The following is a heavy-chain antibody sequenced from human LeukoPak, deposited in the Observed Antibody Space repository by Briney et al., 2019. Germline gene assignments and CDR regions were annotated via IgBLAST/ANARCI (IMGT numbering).Heavy chain of an antibody. CDR2: ISPYNENR. V-gene: IGHV1-18*01. J-gene: IGHJ4*02. D-gene: IGHD1-26*01. CDR1: GHTFIRNG. Sequence: ASVKVSCKASGHTFIRNGISWVRQAPGQGLEWMGWISPYNENRKYLQKLQGRVTLSTDTSTSTAYMELRSLTSDDTAVYYCAREESIGRYQFLHDYWGQGTLVTVSS. CDR3: AREESIGRYQFLHDY.